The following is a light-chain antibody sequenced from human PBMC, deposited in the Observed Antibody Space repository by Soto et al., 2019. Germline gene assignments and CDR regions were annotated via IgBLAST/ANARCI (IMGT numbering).Light chain of an antibody. CDR2: DAS. CDR1: QSVSSY. CDR3: QQYGGSPT. Sequence: EIVVTQSPATLSLSPGERATLSCRASQSVSSYLAWYQQKPGQAPRLLNYDASNRATGIPARFSGSGSGTDFTLTISRLEPEDFAVYYCQQYGGSPTFGQGTKVDIK. V-gene: IGKV3-11*01. J-gene: IGKJ1*01.